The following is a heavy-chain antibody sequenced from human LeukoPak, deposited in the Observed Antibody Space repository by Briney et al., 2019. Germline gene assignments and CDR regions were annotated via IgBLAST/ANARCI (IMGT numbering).Heavy chain of an antibody. CDR2: ISSSGSTV. Sequence: GGSLRLSCAASGFTFSSYEMNWVRQAPGKGLEWVSYISSSGSTVYYADSVKGRFTISRDNAKNSLYLQMNSMRAEDTAVYYCARETGSYDYWGQGTLVTVSS. CDR3: ARETGSYDY. V-gene: IGHV3-48*03. D-gene: IGHD3-9*01. CDR1: GFTFSSYE. J-gene: IGHJ4*02.